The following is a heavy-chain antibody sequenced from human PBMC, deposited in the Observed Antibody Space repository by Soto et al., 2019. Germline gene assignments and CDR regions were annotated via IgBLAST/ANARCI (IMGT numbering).Heavy chain of an antibody. CDR1: GFTFSSYA. CDR2: ISYDGSNK. V-gene: IGHV3-30-3*01. J-gene: IGHJ6*02. CDR3: ASVYSYGHHYYYYGMDV. D-gene: IGHD5-18*01. Sequence: QVQLVESGGGVVQPGRSLRLSCAASGFTFSSYAMHWVRQAPGKGLEWVAVISYDGSNKYYADSVKGRFTISRDNSKNMXYLQMNSLRAEDTAVYYCASVYSYGHHYYYYGMDVWGQGTTVTVSS.